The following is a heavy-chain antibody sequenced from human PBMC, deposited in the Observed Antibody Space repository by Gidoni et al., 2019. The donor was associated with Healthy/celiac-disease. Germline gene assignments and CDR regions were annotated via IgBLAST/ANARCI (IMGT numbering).Heavy chain of an antibody. CDR3: ARESDRISIAVAGTWEGAFDI. J-gene: IGHJ3*02. Sequence: QVQLVQSGAEVKKPGSSVKVSCKASGGTFSSYAISWVRQAPGQGLEWMGGIIPIFGTANYAQKFQGRVTITADESTSTAYMELSSLRSEDTAVYYCARESDRISIAVAGTWEGAFDIWGQGTMVTVSS. CDR2: IIPIFGTA. CDR1: GGTFSSYA. D-gene: IGHD6-19*01. V-gene: IGHV1-69*01.